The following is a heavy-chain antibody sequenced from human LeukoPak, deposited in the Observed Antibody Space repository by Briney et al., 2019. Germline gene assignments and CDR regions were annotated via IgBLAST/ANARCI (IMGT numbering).Heavy chain of an antibody. V-gene: IGHV5-51*01. D-gene: IGHD3-22*01. J-gene: IGHJ3*02. CDR2: IYPGDSDT. CDR3: ARLPVRGYYDSSGYPSDAFDI. CDR1: GYIFTSCS. Sequence: GESLKISCKGSGYIFTSCSIGWVRQMPGKGLEWMGIIYPGDSDTRYSPSFQGQVTISADKSISTAYLQWSSLKASDTAMYYCARLPVRGYYDSSGYPSDAFDIWGQGTMVTVSS.